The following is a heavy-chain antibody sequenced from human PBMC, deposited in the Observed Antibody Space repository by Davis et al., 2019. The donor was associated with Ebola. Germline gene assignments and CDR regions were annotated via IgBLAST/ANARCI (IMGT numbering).Heavy chain of an antibody. CDR2: ISAYNGNT. CDR1: GYTFTSYG. D-gene: IGHD2-8*01. V-gene: IGHV1-18*01. J-gene: IGHJ4*02. CDR3: ARDRGEDIVLMVYGYYFDY. Sequence: AASVKVSCKASGYTFTSYGISWVRQAPGQGLEWMGWISAYNGNTNYAQKLQGRVTMTTDTSTSTAYMELRSLRSDDTAVYYCARDRGEDIVLMVYGYYFDYWGQGTLVTVSS.